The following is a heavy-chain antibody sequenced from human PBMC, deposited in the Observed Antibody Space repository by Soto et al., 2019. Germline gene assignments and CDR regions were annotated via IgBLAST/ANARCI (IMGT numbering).Heavy chain of an antibody. Sequence: PGGSLRLSCAASGFTFSSYAMSWVRQAPGKGLEWVSAISGSGGSTYYADSVKGRFTISRDNSKNTLYLQMNSLRAEDTAVYYCAKIKERYSSGWYGEYYFDYWGQGTLVTVPQ. J-gene: IGHJ4*02. CDR2: ISGSGGST. D-gene: IGHD6-19*01. CDR1: GFTFSSYA. CDR3: AKIKERYSSGWYGEYYFDY. V-gene: IGHV3-23*01.